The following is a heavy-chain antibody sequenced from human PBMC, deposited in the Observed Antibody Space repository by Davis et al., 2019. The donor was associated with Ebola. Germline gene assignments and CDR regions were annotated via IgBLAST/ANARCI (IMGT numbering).Heavy chain of an antibody. Sequence: GESLKISCAASGFTFSTNDMSWVRQAPGKGLEWVSGVSGTDGSTSYADSVRGRFTISRDDSKNTVYLQMNTLRAEDTAVYYCTTWLVNHFDYWGQGTLVTVSS. J-gene: IGHJ4*02. CDR3: TTWLVNHFDY. CDR2: VSGTDGST. CDR1: GFTFSTND. V-gene: IGHV3-23*01. D-gene: IGHD6-19*01.